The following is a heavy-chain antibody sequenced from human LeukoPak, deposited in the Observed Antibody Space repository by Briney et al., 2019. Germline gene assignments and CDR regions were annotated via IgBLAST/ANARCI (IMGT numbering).Heavy chain of an antibody. J-gene: IGHJ4*02. V-gene: IGHV3-30*03. Sequence: GGSLRLSCAASGFTFSSYGMHWVRQAPGKGLEWVAVISYDGSNKYYADSVKGRFTISRDNSKNTLYPQMNSLRAEDTAVYYCVGYYYDSSGYLDYWGQGTLVTVSS. CDR3: VGYYYDSSGYLDY. D-gene: IGHD3-22*01. CDR1: GFTFSSYG. CDR2: ISYDGSNK.